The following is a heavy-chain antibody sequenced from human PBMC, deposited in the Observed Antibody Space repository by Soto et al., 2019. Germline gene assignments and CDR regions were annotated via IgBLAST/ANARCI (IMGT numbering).Heavy chain of an antibody. CDR3: TRKRFGMDV. CDR1: GFAFSSSW. V-gene: IGHV3-7*03. J-gene: IGHJ6*02. CDR2: IKEDGSEK. Sequence: GRSLRLSCATSGFAFSSSWMSWVRQAPGEGLEWVANIKEDGSEKDYVDPVKGRFTITRDNAKNSLYLQMNNLRAEDTAVYFCTRKRFGMDVWGQGTTVTVSS.